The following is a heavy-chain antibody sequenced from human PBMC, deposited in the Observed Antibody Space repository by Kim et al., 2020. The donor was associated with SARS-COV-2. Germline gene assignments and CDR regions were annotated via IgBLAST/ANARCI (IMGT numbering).Heavy chain of an antibody. CDR1: GSFRGSY. J-gene: IGHJ5*02. CDR3: ARQSGELYNSGRGGGWFDP. CDR2: IYDNGGT. D-gene: IGHD3-10*01. V-gene: IGHV4-59*08. Sequence: SETLSLTCTVSGSFRGSYWTWIRQPPGKGLEWIGYIYDNGGTDYNPSLRSRVTLSLDTSKNQFSLHLRSATAADTAVYFCARQSGELYNSGRGGGWFDP.